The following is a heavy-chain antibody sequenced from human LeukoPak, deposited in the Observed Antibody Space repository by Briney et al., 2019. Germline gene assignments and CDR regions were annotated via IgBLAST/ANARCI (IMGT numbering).Heavy chain of an antibody. J-gene: IGHJ6*02. Sequence: SETLSLTCSVSGGSISSGGHYWSWIRQHPGKDLEWIGYINYSGSTYYNPSLKSRVTISVDTSQNQFSLKLSSVTAADTAVYYCARDEAIFGAGYYYGMDVWGQGTTVTVSS. D-gene: IGHD3-3*01. V-gene: IGHV4-31*03. CDR1: GGSISSGGHY. CDR3: ARDEAIFGAGYYYGMDV. CDR2: INYSGST.